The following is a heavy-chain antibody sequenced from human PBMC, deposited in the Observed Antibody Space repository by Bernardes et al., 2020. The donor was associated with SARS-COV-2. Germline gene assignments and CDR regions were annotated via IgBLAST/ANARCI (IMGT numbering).Heavy chain of an antibody. V-gene: IGHV4-34*01. D-gene: IGHD3-22*01. CDR1: GGSFSGSS. J-gene: IGHJ5*02. Sequence: SETLSLTCAVSGGSFSGSSWSWIRKSPGTGLEWIGELNESGGANYNPSPRSRVSISVDTSKNQFYLKLNSVTAADTAVSYCAGGQPDITMVVVVFTGASFYFDAWGQGTRVTVSS. CDR2: LNESGGA. CDR3: AGGQPDITMVVVVFTGASFYFDA.